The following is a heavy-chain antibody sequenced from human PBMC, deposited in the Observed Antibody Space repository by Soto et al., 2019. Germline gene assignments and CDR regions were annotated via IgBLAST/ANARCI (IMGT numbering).Heavy chain of an antibody. CDR1: GFTFSSYG. J-gene: IGHJ4*02. CDR3: AKAASLYYYDSSGYYLDY. CDR2: ISYDGSNK. V-gene: IGHV3-30*18. D-gene: IGHD3-22*01. Sequence: GGSLRLSCAASGFTFSSYGMHWVRQAPGKGLEWVAVISYDGSNKYYADSVKGRFTISRDNSKNTLYLQMNSLRAEDTAVYYCAKAASLYYYDSSGYYLDYWGQGTLVTVSS.